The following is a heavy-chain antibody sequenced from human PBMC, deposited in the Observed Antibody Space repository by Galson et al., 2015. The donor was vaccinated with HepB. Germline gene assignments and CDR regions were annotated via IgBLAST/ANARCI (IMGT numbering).Heavy chain of an antibody. CDR1: GFTVSSNY. J-gene: IGHJ2*01. CDR2: IYTSGNT. Sequence: SLRLSCAASGFTVSSNYMSWVRQAPGKGLERVSDIYTSGNTYYADSVQGRFTISRDDSQNMVYLQMNSLRAEDTALYYCARYGLGNNDWYFDLWGRGTLVTVSS. V-gene: IGHV3-53*01. D-gene: IGHD3-10*01. CDR3: ARYGLGNNDWYFDL.